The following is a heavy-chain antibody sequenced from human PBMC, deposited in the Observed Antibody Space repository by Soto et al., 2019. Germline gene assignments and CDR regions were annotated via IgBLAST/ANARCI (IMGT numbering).Heavy chain of an antibody. CDR2: IYYSGST. Sequence: SETLSLTCTVSGGSISSFYWSWIRQPPGKGLEWIGYIYYSGSTNYNPSLKSRVTISVDTSKNQFSLKLSSVTAADTAVYYSERHHDSWGQGPLVNVSS. CDR3: ERHHDS. J-gene: IGHJ4*02. CDR1: GGSISSFY. V-gene: IGHV4-59*08.